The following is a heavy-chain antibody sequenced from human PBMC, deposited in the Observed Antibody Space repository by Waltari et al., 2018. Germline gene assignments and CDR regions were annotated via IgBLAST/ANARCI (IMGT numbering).Heavy chain of an antibody. Sequence: QVQLVESGGGVVQPGRSLRLSCAASGFTFSSYAMHWVRQAPGKGLEWVAVISYDGSNKYYADSVKGRFTISRDNSKNTLYLQMNSLRAEDTAVYYCASYGDCSGGSCYSPFDYWGQGTLVTVSS. V-gene: IGHV3-30-3*01. CDR3: ASYGDCSGGSCYSPFDY. D-gene: IGHD2-15*01. J-gene: IGHJ4*02. CDR2: ISYDGSNK. CDR1: GFTFSSYA.